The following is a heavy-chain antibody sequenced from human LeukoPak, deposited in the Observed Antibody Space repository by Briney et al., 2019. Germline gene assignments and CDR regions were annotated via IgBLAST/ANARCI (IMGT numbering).Heavy chain of an antibody. CDR1: GGSVTTSSFY. V-gene: IGHV4-39*07. D-gene: IGHD2-2*01. Sequence: SETLSLTCTLSGGSVTTSSFYWAWIRQPPGKGLECIGTIYYSGITYYHSSLKSRVAISVDTSKNQFSLKLNSVTAADTAVYFCAKSGPAAGRPDAFDIWGQGTMVTVSS. CDR3: AKSGPAAGRPDAFDI. CDR2: IYYSGIT. J-gene: IGHJ3*02.